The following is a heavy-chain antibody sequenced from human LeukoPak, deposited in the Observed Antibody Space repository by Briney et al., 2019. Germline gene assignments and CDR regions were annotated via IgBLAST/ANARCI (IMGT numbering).Heavy chain of an antibody. Sequence: PGGSLRLSCAASGFTFSNAWMSRVRQAPGKGLEWVGRIKSKTDGGTTDYAAPVKGRFTITRHDSKNTLYLQMNSLKTEHTAVYYCTTATGPLYGSGSYFDYWGQGTLVTVSS. D-gene: IGHD3-10*01. V-gene: IGHV3-15*01. CDR1: GFTFSNAW. CDR3: TTATGPLYGSGSYFDY. J-gene: IGHJ4*02. CDR2: IKSKTDGGTT.